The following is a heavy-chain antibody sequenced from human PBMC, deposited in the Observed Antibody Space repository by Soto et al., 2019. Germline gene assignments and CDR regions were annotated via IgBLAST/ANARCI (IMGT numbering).Heavy chain of an antibody. CDR2: ISGSGGST. V-gene: IGHV3-23*01. D-gene: IGHD6-13*01. CDR1: GFTFSSYA. J-gene: IGHJ3*02. CDR3: ANQPGYSSSWYGVGAFDI. Sequence: EVQLLESGGGLVQPGGSLRLSCAASGFTFSSYAMSWVRQAPGKGLEWVSAISGSGGSTYYADSVKGRFTISRDNSKNTLYLQMNRLRAEDTAVYYYANQPGYSSSWYGVGAFDIWGQGTMVTVSS.